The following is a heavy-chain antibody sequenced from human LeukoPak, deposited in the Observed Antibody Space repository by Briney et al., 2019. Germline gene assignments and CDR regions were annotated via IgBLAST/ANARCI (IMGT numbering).Heavy chain of an antibody. Sequence: SQTLSLTCTVSGGSIRGTSYYWTWVRQPAGKGLEWIGRIYTSGTTNYNPSLKSRVTISVDTFKNQFSLNLSSVTAADTAVYYCARSDILPRGHDYYYYMDVWGKGTTVTVSS. CDR1: GGSIRGTSYY. CDR2: IYTSGTT. D-gene: IGHD3-9*01. V-gene: IGHV4-61*02. CDR3: ARSDILPRGHDYYYYMDV. J-gene: IGHJ6*03.